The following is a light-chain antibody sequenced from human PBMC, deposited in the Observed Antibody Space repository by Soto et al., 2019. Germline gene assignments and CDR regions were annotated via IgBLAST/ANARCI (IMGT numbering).Light chain of an antibody. CDR2: GAS. Sequence: EIVMTQSPLNLAVPQAERARLSCRASQSVRRNFAWYQQKPGQAPRLLISGASTRATGITARFSGSGSGTEFTLTISSRQSEDFSVYYSQQYDNWCPLTFGGGTRVDIK. J-gene: IGKJ4*01. CDR3: QQYDNWCPLT. V-gene: IGKV3-15*01. CDR1: QSVRRN.